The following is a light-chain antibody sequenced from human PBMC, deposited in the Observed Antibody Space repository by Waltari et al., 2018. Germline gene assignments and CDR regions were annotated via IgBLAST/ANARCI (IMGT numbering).Light chain of an antibody. CDR1: SGSVASNY. CDR2: EDN. CDR3: QSYDSNNDWV. J-gene: IGLJ3*02. V-gene: IGLV6-57*02. Sequence: NFMLIQPHSVSESPGKTVIISCPGSSGSVASNYVQLSQQRPGSAPTTVIFEDNHRPPGVPDRFSGSIDSSSNSASLTISGLQTEDEADYYCQSYDSNNDWVFGGGTKLTVL.